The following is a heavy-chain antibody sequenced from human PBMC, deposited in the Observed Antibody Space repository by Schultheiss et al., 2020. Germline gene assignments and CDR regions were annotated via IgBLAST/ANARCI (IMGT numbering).Heavy chain of an antibody. CDR3: ARGGTDYYVPYYFDY. V-gene: IGHV1-69*01. CDR2: IIPIFGTA. J-gene: IGHJ4*02. D-gene: IGHD3-10*02. Sequence: YVKVSCKASGGTFSSYAISWVRQAPGQGLEWMGGIIPIFGTANYAQKFQGRVTITADESTSTAYMELSSLRSDDTAVYYCARGGTDYYVPYYFDYWGQGTLVTVSS. CDR1: GGTFSSYA.